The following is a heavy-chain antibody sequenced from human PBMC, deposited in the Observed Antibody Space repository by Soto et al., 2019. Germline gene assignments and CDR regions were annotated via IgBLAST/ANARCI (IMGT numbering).Heavy chain of an antibody. Sequence: QVQLQESGPGLVKPSQTLSLTCTVSGGSISSGDYYWSWIRPHPGKGLEWIGCIYYSGSTDYNPSLSSRITVSVDPCKNQFPLRLRFVTAADTAVYYCAREPYDYDRSGHFDYWGQGTLVTVSS. CDR2: IYYSGST. D-gene: IGHD3-22*01. CDR1: GGSISSGDYY. CDR3: AREPYDYDRSGHFDY. V-gene: IGHV4-30-4*08. J-gene: IGHJ4*02.